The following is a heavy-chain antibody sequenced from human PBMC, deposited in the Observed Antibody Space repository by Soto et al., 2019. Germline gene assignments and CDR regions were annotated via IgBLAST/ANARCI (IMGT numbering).Heavy chain of an antibody. V-gene: IGHV3-48*02. D-gene: IGHD6-13*01. Sequence: EVHLVESGGGVVQPGGSLRLSFAASGFTFSSYSLNWVRQAPGKGLGGGSYINSSGTTVYYADSVRGRFTISRDNAKNSLYLQMNSLRDDDTAVYYCARGSSNWAYYFDFWGQGTLVTVSS. CDR3: ARGSSNWAYYFDF. CDR1: GFTFSSYS. J-gene: IGHJ4*02. CDR2: INSSGTTV.